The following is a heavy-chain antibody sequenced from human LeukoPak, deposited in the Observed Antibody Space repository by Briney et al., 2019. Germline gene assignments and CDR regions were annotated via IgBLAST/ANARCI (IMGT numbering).Heavy chain of an antibody. D-gene: IGHD3-10*01. Sequence: QPGRSLRLSCAASGFTFSSYAMHWVRQAPGKGLEWVAVISYDGSNKYYADSVKGRFTISRDNSKNTLYLQMNSLRAEDTAVYYCARATYGSNYGMDVWGQGTTVTASS. CDR3: ARATYGSNYGMDV. J-gene: IGHJ6*02. CDR2: ISYDGSNK. CDR1: GFTFSSYA. V-gene: IGHV3-30*04.